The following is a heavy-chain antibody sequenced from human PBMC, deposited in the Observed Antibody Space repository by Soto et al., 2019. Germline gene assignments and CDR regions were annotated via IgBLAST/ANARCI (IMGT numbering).Heavy chain of an antibody. V-gene: IGHV3-30-3*01. CDR2: ISFDGSTE. J-gene: IGHJ6*02. Sequence: QVQLVESGGGVVQPGRSLRLSCAASGFTFISYAMHWVRQAPGKGLELVAVISFDGSTEYYADSVKGRFTISRDNSTNTVYLQMNSLRSEDTAVYYCARSRHGSGSYTHFYYGLDVWGQGTTVTVSS. D-gene: IGHD3-10*01. CDR1: GFTFISYA. CDR3: ARSRHGSGSYTHFYYGLDV.